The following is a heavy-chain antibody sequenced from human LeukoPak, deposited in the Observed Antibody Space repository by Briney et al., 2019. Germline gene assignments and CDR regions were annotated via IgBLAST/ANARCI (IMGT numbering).Heavy chain of an antibody. CDR1: GFTVSSNY. D-gene: IGHD6-19*01. CDR2: IYSGGST. V-gene: IGHV3-53*01. J-gene: IGHJ4*02. CDR3: ARAGQWLANNYFDY. Sequence: GGSLRLSCAASGFTVSSNYMSWVRQAPGKGLEWVSAIYSGGSTYYADSVKGRFTISRDNSKNTLYLQMNSLRAEDTAVYYCARAGQWLANNYFDYWGQGTLVTVSS.